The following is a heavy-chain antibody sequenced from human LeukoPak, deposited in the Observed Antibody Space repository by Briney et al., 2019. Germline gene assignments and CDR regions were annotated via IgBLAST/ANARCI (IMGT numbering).Heavy chain of an antibody. V-gene: IGHV3-21*01. CDR1: GFTFSSYS. CDR3: ARVEREPTWTIDY. J-gene: IGHJ4*02. Sequence: PGGSLRLSCAASGFTFSSYSMNWVRQAPGKGLEWVSSISSSSSYIYYADSVKGRFTISRDNAKNSLYLRMNSLRAEDTAVYYCARVEREPTWTIDYWGQGTLVTVSS. CDR2: ISSSSSYI. D-gene: IGHD1-26*01.